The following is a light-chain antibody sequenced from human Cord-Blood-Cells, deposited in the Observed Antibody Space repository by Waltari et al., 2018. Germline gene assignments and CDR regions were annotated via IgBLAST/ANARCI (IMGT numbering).Light chain of an antibody. CDR3: QQGYSTPPA. Sequence: DIQMTQSPSSLSASVGDRVTITCRASQSISSYLNWYQPKPGKAPKLLIYAASSLQSGVPSRCSGSGSGTDFTLTISSLQPEDFATYYCQQGYSTPPACGQGAKVGVK. CDR1: QSISSY. V-gene: IGKV1-39*01. J-gene: IGKJ1*01. CDR2: AAS.